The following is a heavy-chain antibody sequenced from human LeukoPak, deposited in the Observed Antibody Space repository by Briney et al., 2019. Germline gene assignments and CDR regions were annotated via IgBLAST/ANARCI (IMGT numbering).Heavy chain of an antibody. V-gene: IGHV5-10-1*01. CDR2: IDPGDSQT. J-gene: IGHJ5*02. CDR3: ARHSSVLNSFDP. CDR1: AYSFTNYW. Sequence: GESLKISCKGSAYSFTNYWISWVRQMPGKGLEWMGRIDPGDSQTNYSPSFQGHVTISAGKSISTAYLQWSSLKASGTAMYYCARHSSVLNSFDPWGQGTLVTVSS. D-gene: IGHD3-22*01.